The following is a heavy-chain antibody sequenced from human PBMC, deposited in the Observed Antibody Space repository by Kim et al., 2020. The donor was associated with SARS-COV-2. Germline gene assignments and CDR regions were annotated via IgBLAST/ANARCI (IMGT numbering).Heavy chain of an antibody. CDR1: GFTFSSYA. J-gene: IGHJ5*02. Sequence: GGSLRLSCAASGFTFSSYAMSWVRQAPGKGLEWVSAISGSGGSTYYADSVKGRFTISRDNSKNTLYLQMNSLRAEDTAVYYCAKDLAPPYGYCSGGSCYSVGAWGQGTLVTVSS. CDR3: AKDLAPPYGYCSGGSCYSVGA. V-gene: IGHV3-23*01. D-gene: IGHD2-15*01. CDR2: ISGSGGST.